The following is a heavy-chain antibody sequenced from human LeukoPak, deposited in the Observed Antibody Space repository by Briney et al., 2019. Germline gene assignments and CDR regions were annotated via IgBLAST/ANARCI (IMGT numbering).Heavy chain of an antibody. CDR3: ARGYSSSWYGVFAAAFDI. CDR1: GGSISSSSYY. CDR2: IYYSGST. Sequence: SETLSLTCTVSGGSISSSSYYWGWIRQPPGKGLEWIGSIYYSGSTYYNPSLKSRVTISVDTSKNQFSLKLSSVTAADTAVYHCARGYSSSWYGVFAAAFDIWGQGTMVTVSS. V-gene: IGHV4-39*07. D-gene: IGHD6-13*01. J-gene: IGHJ3*02.